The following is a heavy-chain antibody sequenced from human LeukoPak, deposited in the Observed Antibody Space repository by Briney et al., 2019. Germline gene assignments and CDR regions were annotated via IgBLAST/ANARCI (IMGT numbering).Heavy chain of an antibody. Sequence: ETLSLTCAVSGGSISSGGYSWSWVRQAPGKGLEWVSAISGSGGSTYYADSVKGRFTISRDNSKNTLYLQMNSLRAEDTAVYYCAKRPATGNSYWGQGTLVTVSS. V-gene: IGHV3-23*01. J-gene: IGHJ4*02. CDR2: ISGSGGST. D-gene: IGHD6-13*01. CDR3: AKRPATGNSY. CDR1: GGSISSGGYS.